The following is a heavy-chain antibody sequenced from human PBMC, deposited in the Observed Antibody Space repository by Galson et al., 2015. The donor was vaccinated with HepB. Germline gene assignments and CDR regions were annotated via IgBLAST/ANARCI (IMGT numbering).Heavy chain of an antibody. J-gene: IGHJ6*02. CDR2: ISWNSGSI. CDR3: AKGARPHYYYYGMDV. D-gene: IGHD6-6*01. Sequence: SLRLSCAASGFTFDDYAMHWVRQAPGKGLEWVSGISWNSGSIGYADSVKGRFTISRDNAKNSLYLQMNSLRAEDTALYYCAKGARPHYYYYGMDVWGQGTTVTVSS. CDR1: GFTFDDYA. V-gene: IGHV3-9*01.